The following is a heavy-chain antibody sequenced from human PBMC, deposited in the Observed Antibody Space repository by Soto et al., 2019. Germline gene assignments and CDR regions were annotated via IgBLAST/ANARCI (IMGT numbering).Heavy chain of an antibody. CDR2: INHSGST. CDR1: GGSFSCYY. CDR3: ARGLGSSVLYYYYGMDV. Sequence: SETLSLTCAVYGGSFSCYYWSWIRQPPGKGLEWIGEINHSGSTNYNPSLKSRVTISVDTSKNQFSLKLSSVTAADTAVYYCARGLGSSVLYYYYGMDVWGQGTTVTVSS. D-gene: IGHD6-6*01. J-gene: IGHJ6*02. V-gene: IGHV4-34*01.